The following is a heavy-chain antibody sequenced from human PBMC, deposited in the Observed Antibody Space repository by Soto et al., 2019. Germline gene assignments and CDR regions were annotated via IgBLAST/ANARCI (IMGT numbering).Heavy chain of an antibody. D-gene: IGHD2-21*02. CDR3: VREPVEYCGDDCYGSGWFDP. CDR2: ISYSSYTV. V-gene: IGHV3-48*04. Sequence: GGSLRLSCAASGFTFSSYSMNWVRQAPGKGLEWVSYISYSSYTVYYADSVKGRFTISRDNSKNTLYLEMNSLRVEDTAVYYCVREPVEYCGDDCYGSGWFDPWGQGTQVTVSS. J-gene: IGHJ5*02. CDR1: GFTFSSYS.